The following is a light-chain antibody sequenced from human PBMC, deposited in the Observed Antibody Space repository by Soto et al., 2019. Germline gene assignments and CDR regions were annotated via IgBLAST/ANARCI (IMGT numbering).Light chain of an antibody. Sequence: EIVLTQSPATLSLSPGEKATLSCRASQRIGSYLGWYQQRPGQAPRLLIYDASKRATGTPARFSGSGSGTDFTLTISSLEPEDLAVYYCQQRTSWPVTFGAGTKVEIK. CDR2: DAS. CDR1: QRIGSY. V-gene: IGKV3-11*01. CDR3: QQRTSWPVT. J-gene: IGKJ4*01.